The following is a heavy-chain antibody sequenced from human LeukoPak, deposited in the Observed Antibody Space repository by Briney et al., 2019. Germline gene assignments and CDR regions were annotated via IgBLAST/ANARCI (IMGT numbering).Heavy chain of an antibody. CDR3: ARSPPITIAARPDYYYYMDV. CDR1: GGTFSSYA. D-gene: IGHD6-6*01. J-gene: IGHJ6*03. V-gene: IGHV1-69*13. Sequence: SVKVSCKASGGTFSSYAISWVRQAPGQGLEWMGGIIPIFGTANYAQKFQGRVTITADESTSTAYMELSSLRSEDTAVYYCARSPPITIAARPDYYYYMDVWGKGTTVTVSS. CDR2: IIPIFGTA.